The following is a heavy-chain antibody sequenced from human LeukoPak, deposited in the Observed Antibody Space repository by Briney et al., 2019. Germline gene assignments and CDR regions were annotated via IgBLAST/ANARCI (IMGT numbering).Heavy chain of an antibody. D-gene: IGHD3-10*01. V-gene: IGHV4-38-2*01. J-gene: IGHJ5*02. CDR1: GYSISSGYY. Sequence: SETLSLTCAVSGYSISSGYYWGWIRQPPGKGLEWIGSIYHSGSTYYNPSLKSRVTISVDTSKNQFSLKLNSVTAADTAVYYCARNPHWMVRGVIAWGQGTLVTVSS. CDR3: ARNPHWMVRGVIA. CDR2: IYHSGST.